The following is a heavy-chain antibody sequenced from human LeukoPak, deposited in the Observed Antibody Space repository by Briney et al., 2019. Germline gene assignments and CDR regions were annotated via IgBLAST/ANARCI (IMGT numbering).Heavy chain of an antibody. V-gene: IGHV1-8*02. J-gene: IGHJ6*02. D-gene: IGHD3-3*01. Sequence: GASVKVSRKASGYTFTSYGISWVRQATGQGLEWMGWMNPNSGNTGYAQKFQGRVTMTRNTSISTAYMELSSLRSEDTAVYYCARGDTYYDFWSGYRGYYYYGMDVWGQGTTVTVSS. CDR1: GYTFTSYG. CDR2: MNPNSGNT. CDR3: ARGDTYYDFWSGYRGYYYYGMDV.